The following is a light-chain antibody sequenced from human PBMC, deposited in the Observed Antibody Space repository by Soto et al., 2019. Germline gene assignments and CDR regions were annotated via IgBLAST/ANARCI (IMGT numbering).Light chain of an antibody. V-gene: IGKV1-5*03. Sequence: DIQMTQSPSTLSASVGDTVTITCRASQSISGWLAWYQQKPGKAPKLLIYMASTLESGVPSRFSGSASGTEFTLTISSLQPDDFATYYCQQHNSYPATFGKGTKVEIK. CDR1: QSISGW. CDR3: QQHNSYPAT. J-gene: IGKJ1*01. CDR2: MAS.